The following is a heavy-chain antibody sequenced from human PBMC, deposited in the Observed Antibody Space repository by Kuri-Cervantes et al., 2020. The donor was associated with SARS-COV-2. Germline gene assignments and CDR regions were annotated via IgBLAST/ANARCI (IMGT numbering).Heavy chain of an antibody. D-gene: IGHD6-13*01. CDR1: GSTFLPYG. J-gene: IGHJ4*02. CDR2: IRYDGSNK. Sequence: GESLKISCAASGSTFLPYGMNWVRQAPGKGLEWVAFIRYDGSNKYYAGSVKGRFTISRDNSKNTLYLQMNSLRAEDTAVYYCAKAPGIYSSSWYELDYWGQGTLVTVSS. CDR3: AKAPGIYSSSWYELDY. V-gene: IGHV3-30*02.